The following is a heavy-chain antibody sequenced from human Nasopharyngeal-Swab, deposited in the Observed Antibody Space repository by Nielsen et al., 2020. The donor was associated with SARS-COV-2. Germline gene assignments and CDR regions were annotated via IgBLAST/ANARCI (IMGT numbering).Heavy chain of an antibody. CDR1: GFTFSRYG. J-gene: IGHJ4*02. Sequence: GESLKISCVASGFTFSRYGMHWVRQVPGKGLEWVAVLSNDGGDKYYADSVKGRFTISRDNSKNTLYLQMNSLRPEDTAVYYCAKDGEVAAARYYFDYWGQGTLVTVSS. D-gene: IGHD6-13*01. CDR2: LSNDGGDK. V-gene: IGHV3-30*18. CDR3: AKDGEVAAARYYFDY.